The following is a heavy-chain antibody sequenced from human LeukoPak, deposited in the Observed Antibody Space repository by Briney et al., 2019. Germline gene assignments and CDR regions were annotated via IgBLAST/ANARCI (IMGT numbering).Heavy chain of an antibody. D-gene: IGHD3-10*01. J-gene: IGHJ4*02. V-gene: IGHV3-30*02. CDR2: IRNDGSDK. Sequence: GGSLRLSCAASGFIFSSYGMHWVRQAPGKGLEWVAFIRNDGSDKYYADSVKGRFTISRDSSKNTLYLQMNSLRAEDTAVYYCAKTPGDYFDYWGQGTLVTVSS. CDR1: GFIFSSYG. CDR3: AKTPGDYFDY.